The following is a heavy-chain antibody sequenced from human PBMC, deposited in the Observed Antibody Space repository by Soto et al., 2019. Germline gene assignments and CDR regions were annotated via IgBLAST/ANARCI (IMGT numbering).Heavy chain of an antibody. CDR3: AKVGLDYYGSGSYDQYYFDY. CDR2: ISAYNGNT. V-gene: IGHV1-18*01. Sequence: SVKVSCKASGYTFTSYGISWVRQAPGQGLEWMGWISAYNGNTNYAQKLQGRVTMTTDTSTSTAYMELRSLRSDDTAVYYCAKVGLDYYGSGSYDQYYFDYWGQGTLVTVSS. D-gene: IGHD3-10*01. J-gene: IGHJ4*02. CDR1: GYTFTSYG.